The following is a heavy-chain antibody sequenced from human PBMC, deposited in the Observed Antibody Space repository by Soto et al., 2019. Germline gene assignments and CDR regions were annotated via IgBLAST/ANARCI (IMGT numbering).Heavy chain of an antibody. D-gene: IGHD3-22*01. CDR1: GYTFTGYY. V-gene: IGHV1-2*04. Sequence: ASVKVSCKASGYTFTGYYMHWVRQAPGQGLEWMGWINPNSGGTNYAQKFQGWVTMTRDTSISTAYMELSRLRSDDTAVYYCARDLPLNLHYDSSGLYYYGMDVWGQGTTVTVSS. CDR3: ARDLPLNLHYDSSGLYYYGMDV. J-gene: IGHJ6*02. CDR2: INPNSGGT.